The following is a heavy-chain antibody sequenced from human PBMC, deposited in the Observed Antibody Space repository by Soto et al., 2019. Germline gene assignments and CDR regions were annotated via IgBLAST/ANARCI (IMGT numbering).Heavy chain of an antibody. CDR3: ARPASGAFEM. CDR1: GYSFTNFW. J-gene: IGHJ3*02. CDR2: IYPGDSDT. V-gene: IGHV5-51*01. D-gene: IGHD6-25*01. Sequence: GASLKISCNVSGYSFTNFWIGWVRQMPGKGLEWMGIIYPGDSDTRYSPSSQGQVTMSVDKSISTAYLQWSSLKASDTAMYYCARPASGAFEMWGQGTMVTVSS.